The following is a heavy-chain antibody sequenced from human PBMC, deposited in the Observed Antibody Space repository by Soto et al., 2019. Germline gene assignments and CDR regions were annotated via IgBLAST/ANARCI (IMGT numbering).Heavy chain of an antibody. CDR1: GYSFTSYW. CDR2: IYPGDSDT. J-gene: IGHJ4*02. Sequence: GESLKISCKGSGYSFTSYWIGWVRQMPGKGLEWMGIIYPGDSDTRYSPSFQGQVTISADKSISTAYLQWSSLKASDTAMYYCARSYYDSSGYWYYFDFWGQGTLVTVSS. CDR3: ARSYYDSSGYWYYFDF. D-gene: IGHD3-22*01. V-gene: IGHV5-51*01.